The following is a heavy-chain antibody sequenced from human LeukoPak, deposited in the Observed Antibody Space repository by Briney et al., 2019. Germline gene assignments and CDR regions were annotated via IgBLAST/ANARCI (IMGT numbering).Heavy chain of an antibody. CDR1: GGSISSSNW. Sequence: SETLSLTCAVSGGSISSSNWWSWVRQPPGKGLEWMGEIYHSGSTNYNPSLKSRVTISVDKSKNQFSLKLSSVTAADTAVYYCARDATTVTPYWYFDLWGRGTLVTVSS. D-gene: IGHD4-17*01. J-gene: IGHJ2*01. V-gene: IGHV4-4*02. CDR2: IYHSGST. CDR3: ARDATTVTPYWYFDL.